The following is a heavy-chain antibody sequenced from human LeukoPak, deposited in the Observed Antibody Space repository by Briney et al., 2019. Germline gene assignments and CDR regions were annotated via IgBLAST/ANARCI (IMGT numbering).Heavy chain of an antibody. CDR1: GFTFSTYV. CDR3: ARDRGGWIVY. V-gene: IGHV3-20*04. CDR2: INWNGGST. J-gene: IGHJ4*02. D-gene: IGHD6-19*01. Sequence: GGSLRLSCAASGFTFSTYVMSWVRQTPGKGLEWVSGINWNGGSTGYADSVKGRFTISRDNAKNSLYLQMNSLRAEDTALYYCARDRGGWIVYWGQGTLVTVSS.